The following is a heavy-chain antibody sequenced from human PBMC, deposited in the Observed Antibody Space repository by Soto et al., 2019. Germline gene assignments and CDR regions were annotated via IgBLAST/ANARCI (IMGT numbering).Heavy chain of an antibody. CDR3: ARADDYTFSSVKFDY. D-gene: IGHD5-12*01. V-gene: IGHV1-2*04. Sequence: ASVKVSCKASGYTFTGYYMHWVRQAPGQGLEWMGWINPNSGGTNYAQKFQGWVTMTRDTSISTAYMELSRLRSDDTAVYYCARADDYTFSSVKFDYWGQGTLVTVS. CDR1: GYTFTGYY. CDR2: INPNSGGT. J-gene: IGHJ4*02.